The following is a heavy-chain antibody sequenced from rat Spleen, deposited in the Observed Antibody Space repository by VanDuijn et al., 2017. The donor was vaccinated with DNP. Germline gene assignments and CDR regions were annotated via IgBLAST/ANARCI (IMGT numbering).Heavy chain of an antibody. CDR2: IKAKSANYAT. D-gene: IGHD5-1*01. Sequence: EVQLVESGGGLVQPGNSLKLSCATSGFTFSTAWMFWYRQFPEKRLEWVARIKAKSANYATDYTESVKGRFTISRDDSESSIYLQLNNLKEEDTAIYYCGAGREAMDAWGQGTSVTVSS. V-gene: IGHV6-6*01. J-gene: IGHJ4*01. CDR1: GFTFSTAW. CDR3: GAGREAMDA.